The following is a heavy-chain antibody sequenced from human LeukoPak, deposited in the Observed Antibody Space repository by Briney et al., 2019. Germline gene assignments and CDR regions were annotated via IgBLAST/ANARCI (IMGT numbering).Heavy chain of an antibody. CDR3: AGDGHSYSSRILIDY. CDR1: GGSISSSNYY. CDR2: IYYSGST. V-gene: IGHV4-39*07. D-gene: IGHD6-13*01. J-gene: IGHJ4*02. Sequence: PSETLSLTCTVSGGSISSSNYYWGWIRQPPGKGLEWIVSIYYSGSTYYNPSLKSRVTISVDTSKNQFSLKLSSVTSADTAVYYCAGDGHSYSSRILIDYWGQGTLVTVS.